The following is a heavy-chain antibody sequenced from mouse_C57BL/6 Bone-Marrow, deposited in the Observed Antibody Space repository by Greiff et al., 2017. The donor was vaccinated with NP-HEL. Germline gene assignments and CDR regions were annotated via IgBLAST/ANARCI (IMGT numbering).Heavy chain of an antibody. Sequence: QVQLKQPGAELVRPGTSVKLSCKASGYTFTSYWMHWVKQRPGQGLEWIGVIDPSDSYTNYNQKFKGKATLTVDTSSSTAYMQLSSLTSEDSAVYYCARFITTVDYCDYWGQGTTLPVPS. V-gene: IGHV1-59*01. D-gene: IGHD1-1*01. J-gene: IGHJ2*01. CDR1: GYTFTSYW. CDR2: IDPSDSYT. CDR3: ARFITTVDYCDY.